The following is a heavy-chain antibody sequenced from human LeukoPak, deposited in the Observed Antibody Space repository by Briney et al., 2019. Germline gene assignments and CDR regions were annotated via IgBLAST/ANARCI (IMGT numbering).Heavy chain of an antibody. CDR1: GYTFIDYY. CDR3: ARVGRESSTGWLDY. D-gene: IGHD6-19*01. Sequence: ASVKVSCKASGYTFIDYYLNWVRQAPGQGPEWMGRINVKSGATDYAQKFQGRVTVTRDTSISTAYMELSSLRSDDTAVYYCARVGRESSTGWLDYWGQGTLVTVSS. V-gene: IGHV1-2*06. CDR2: INVKSGAT. J-gene: IGHJ4*02.